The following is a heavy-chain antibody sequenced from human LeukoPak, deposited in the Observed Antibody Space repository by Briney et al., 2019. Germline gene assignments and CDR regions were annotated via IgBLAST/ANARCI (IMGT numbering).Heavy chain of an antibody. V-gene: IGHV1-18*01. CDR3: ARDLGYSYGTELDY. Sequence: GASVKVSCKASGYTFTSYGIGWVRQAPGQGPEWMGWISAYNGNTNYAQKLQGRVTMTTDTSTSTAYMELRSLRSDDTAVYYCARDLGYSYGTELDYWGQGTLVTVSS. D-gene: IGHD5-18*01. CDR1: GYTFTSYG. CDR2: ISAYNGNT. J-gene: IGHJ4*02.